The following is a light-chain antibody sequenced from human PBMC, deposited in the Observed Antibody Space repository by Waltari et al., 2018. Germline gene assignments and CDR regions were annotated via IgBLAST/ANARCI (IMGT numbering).Light chain of an antibody. J-gene: IGLJ3*02. CDR2: DVS. CDR3: SSYTSSNTWV. Sequence: WYQQEPGKAPKLMIYDVSKRPSGVSTRFSGSNAGNTVSLTISGLQAEDEADYYCSSYTSSNTWVFGGGTKLTVL. V-gene: IGLV2-14*04.